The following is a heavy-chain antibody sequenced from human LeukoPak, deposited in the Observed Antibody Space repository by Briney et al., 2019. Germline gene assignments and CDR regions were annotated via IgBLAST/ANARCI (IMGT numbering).Heavy chain of an antibody. J-gene: IGHJ4*02. CDR2: IYHSGST. CDR3: AKDLYYGSGSYQVDN. CDR1: GYSISSGYY. Sequence: PSETLSLTCAVSGYSISSGYYWGWIRQPPGKGLEWIGSIYHSGSTYYNPSLKSRVTISVDTSKNQFSLKLNSVTAADTAVYYCAKDLYYGSGSYQVDNWGQGTLVTVSS. D-gene: IGHD3-10*01. V-gene: IGHV4-38-2*02.